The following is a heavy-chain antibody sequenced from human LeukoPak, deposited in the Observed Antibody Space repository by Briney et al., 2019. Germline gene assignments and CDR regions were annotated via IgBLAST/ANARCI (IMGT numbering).Heavy chain of an antibody. V-gene: IGHV3-7*01. CDR1: GFTLSGYW. CDR2: INQDGSQT. CDR3: ARRYFDL. J-gene: IGHJ2*01. Sequence: AGGSLRLSCAASGFTLSGYWMHWVRQAPGRGLEWVANINQDGSQTYYLGSVKGRFTISRDNAKDSLYLQMNNLRVDDTAVYYCARRYFDLWGRGTLVSVSS.